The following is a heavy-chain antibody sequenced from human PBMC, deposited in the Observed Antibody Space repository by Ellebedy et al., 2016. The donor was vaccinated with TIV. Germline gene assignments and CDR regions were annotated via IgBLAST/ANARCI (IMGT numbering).Heavy chain of an antibody. J-gene: IGHJ4*02. CDR2: IRSKAYGGTT. CDR3: SRYLGYGY. V-gene: IGHV3-49*03. CDR1: GFTFGDYA. D-gene: IGHD5-12*01. Sequence: GGSLRLXXTASGFTFGDYAMSWYRQAPEKGLEWVGFIRSKAYGGTTEYAASVKGRFTISRDDSTSIAYLQMDILKTEDTAVYYCSRYLGYGYWGQGTLVTVSS.